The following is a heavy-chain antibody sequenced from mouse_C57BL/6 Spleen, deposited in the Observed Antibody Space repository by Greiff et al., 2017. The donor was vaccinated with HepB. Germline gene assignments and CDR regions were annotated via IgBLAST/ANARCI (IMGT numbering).Heavy chain of an antibody. CDR2: IDPSDSYT. Sequence: VQLQQSGAELVMPGASVKLSCKASGYTFTSYWMHWVKQRPGQGLEWIGEIDPSDSYTNYNQKFKGKSTLTVDKSSSTAYMQLSSLTSEDSAVYYCAVTTVGGRNYYAMDYWGQGTSVTVSS. V-gene: IGHV1-69*01. D-gene: IGHD1-1*01. J-gene: IGHJ4*01. CDR1: GYTFTSYW. CDR3: AVTTVGGRNYYAMDY.